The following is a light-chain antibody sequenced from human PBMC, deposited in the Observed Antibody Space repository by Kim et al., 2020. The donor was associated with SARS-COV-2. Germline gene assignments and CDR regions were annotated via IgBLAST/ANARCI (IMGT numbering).Light chain of an antibody. CDR1: SSDVGGYDY. J-gene: IGLJ2*01. Sequence: SPGQSVTISCTGTSSDVGGYDYVSWYQQYPGKAPKLIIYDVNKRPSGVPDRFSGSKSGNMASLTISGLQTEDEADYYCCSYAGSVVFGGGTQLTVL. CDR3: CSYAGSVV. CDR2: DVN. V-gene: IGLV2-11*01.